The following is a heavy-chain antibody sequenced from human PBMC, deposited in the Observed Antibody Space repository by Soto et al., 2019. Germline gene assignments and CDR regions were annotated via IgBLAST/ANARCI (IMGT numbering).Heavy chain of an antibody. CDR2: INPSGGST. CDR1: GYTFTRYY. D-gene: IGHD2-15*01. Sequence: ASGKVSCKPSGYTFTRYYMHWVRRAPGQGLEWMGIINPSGGSTSYAQKFQGRVTMTRDTSTSTVYMELSSLRSEDTAVYYCARDIVVVVAATDYYYGMDVWGQGTTVTVSS. CDR3: ARDIVVVVAATDYYYGMDV. J-gene: IGHJ6*02. V-gene: IGHV1-46*01.